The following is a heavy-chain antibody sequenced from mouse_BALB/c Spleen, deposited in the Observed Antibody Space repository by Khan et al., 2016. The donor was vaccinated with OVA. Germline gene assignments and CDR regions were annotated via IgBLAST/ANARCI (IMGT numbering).Heavy chain of an antibody. CDR1: GFTFSTYG. Sequence: EVELVESGGDLVKPGGSLKLSCAASGFTFSTYGMSWVRQSPDKRLEWVATIGSGGSYTYYPDNVKGRFTISRDNAKNTLYLQMSSLKSEDTAMYYCARLAYYYNSEGFAYWGQGTLVTVSA. V-gene: IGHV5-6*01. CDR2: IGSGGSYT. D-gene: IGHD1-1*01. J-gene: IGHJ3*01. CDR3: ARLAYYYNSEGFAY.